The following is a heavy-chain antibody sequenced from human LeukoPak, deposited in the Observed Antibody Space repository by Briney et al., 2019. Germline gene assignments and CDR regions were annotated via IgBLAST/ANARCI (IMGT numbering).Heavy chain of an antibody. V-gene: IGHV1-69*05. CDR1: GGTFSSYA. CDR3: ARDQAATNTQVRFCLD. J-gene: IGHJ4*02. Sequence: SVKVSCKASGGTFSSYAISWVRQAPGQGLEWMGGIIPISGTANYAQKFQGRVTITTDTSTSTAYMELRGLRSDDTAVYYCARDQAATNTQVRFCLDWGQGTLVTVSS. D-gene: IGHD3-9*01. CDR2: IIPISGTA.